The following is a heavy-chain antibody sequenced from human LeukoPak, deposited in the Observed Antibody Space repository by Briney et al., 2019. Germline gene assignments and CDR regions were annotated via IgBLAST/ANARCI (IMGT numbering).Heavy chain of an antibody. D-gene: IGHD3-9*01. CDR1: GFTFSSYW. CDR2: IKTDGWST. Sequence: PGGSLRLSCAASGFTFSSYWMHWVRQVPGKKLVWVSQIKTDGWSTIYADSVEGRFTVSRDNAQNTLYLQIHSLRVEDTAIYYCAREGPAADWDFDYWGQGTLVTVSS. CDR3: AREGPAADWDFDY. J-gene: IGHJ4*02. V-gene: IGHV3-74*01.